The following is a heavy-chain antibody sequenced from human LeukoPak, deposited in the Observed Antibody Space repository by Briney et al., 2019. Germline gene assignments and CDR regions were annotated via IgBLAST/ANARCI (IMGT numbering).Heavy chain of an antibody. D-gene: IGHD3/OR15-3a*01. V-gene: IGHV3-48*01. CDR3: ARGQDSDY. J-gene: IGHJ4*02. CDR1: GFIFSSYS. CDR2: ISSSSGTI. Sequence: GGSLRLSCVASGFIFSSYSMNWVRQAPGKGLEWVSYISSSSGTISYADSVKGRFTISRDNAKNSLYLQMNSLRAEDTAVYYCARGQDSDYWGQGTLVTVSS.